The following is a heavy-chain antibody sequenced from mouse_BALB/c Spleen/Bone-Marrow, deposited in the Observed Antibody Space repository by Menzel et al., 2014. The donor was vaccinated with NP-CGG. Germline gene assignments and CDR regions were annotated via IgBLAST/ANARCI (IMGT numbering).Heavy chain of an antibody. D-gene: IGHD2-3*01. CDR2: INPSNGGT. Sequence: QVQLKQSGAELVKPGASVKLSCKASGYTFTSYYMYWVKQRPGQGLEWIGEINPSNGGTSFNEKFKSKATLTVDKSSSTAYMQLSSLTSEDSAVYYCTRSDGYYVPHWYFDVWGAGTTVTVSS. V-gene: IGHV1S81*02. CDR1: GYTFTSYY. J-gene: IGHJ1*01. CDR3: TRSDGYYVPHWYFDV.